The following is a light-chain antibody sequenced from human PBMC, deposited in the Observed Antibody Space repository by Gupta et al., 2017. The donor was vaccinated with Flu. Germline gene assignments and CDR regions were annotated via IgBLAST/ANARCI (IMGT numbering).Light chain of an antibody. CDR3: CSYTRSDTYV. Sequence: SALTQPASVSGSPGPAITIPCTGTSSDVGGYNYVSWYQQHPGKAPRLMIFEVTSRPSGVSNRFSGSKSGNTASLTISGLQAEDEADYYCCSYTRSDTYVFGTGTKVTVL. CDR2: EVT. V-gene: IGLV2-14*01. CDR1: SSDVGGYNY. J-gene: IGLJ1*01.